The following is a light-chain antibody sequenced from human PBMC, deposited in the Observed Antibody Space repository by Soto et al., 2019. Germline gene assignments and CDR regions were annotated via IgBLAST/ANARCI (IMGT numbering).Light chain of an antibody. J-gene: IGLJ2*01. CDR2: DVS. CDR1: SSDIGAFNY. Sequence: QSALAQPASVSGSPGQSITISCTGTSSDIGAFNYVSWYQQHPGDAPKLLIFDVSDRPSGISVRFSASKSGNTASLTISALQTEDEAHYFCSSYAATNTVLFGGGTKLTVL. CDR3: SSYAATNTVL. V-gene: IGLV2-14*03.